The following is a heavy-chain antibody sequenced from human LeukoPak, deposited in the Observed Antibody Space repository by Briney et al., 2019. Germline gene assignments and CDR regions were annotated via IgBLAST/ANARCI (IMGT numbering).Heavy chain of an antibody. Sequence: SETLSLTCTVSGGSISSYYWSWIRQPPGKGLEWIGYIYYSGSTNYNPSLKSRVTISVDTSKNQFSLELSSVTAADTAVYYCARVWRMYYFDYWGQGTLVTVSS. CDR2: IYYSGST. CDR3: ARVWRMYYFDY. J-gene: IGHJ4*02. CDR1: GGSISSYY. V-gene: IGHV4-59*01. D-gene: IGHD1-1*01.